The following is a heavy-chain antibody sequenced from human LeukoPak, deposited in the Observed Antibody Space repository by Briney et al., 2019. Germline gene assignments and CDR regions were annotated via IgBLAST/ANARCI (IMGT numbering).Heavy chain of an antibody. V-gene: IGHV5-51*01. Sequence: GESLKISCKGSGYSFSTYWIGWVRQMPGKGLDWMGIIYPGDSHTRYSPSFQGQVTISADKSISTAYLQWSSLKASDTAMYYCARRGYRSGANAFDIWGQGTMVTVSS. D-gene: IGHD6-19*01. CDR1: GYSFSTYW. CDR2: IYPGDSHT. J-gene: IGHJ3*02. CDR3: ARRGYRSGANAFDI.